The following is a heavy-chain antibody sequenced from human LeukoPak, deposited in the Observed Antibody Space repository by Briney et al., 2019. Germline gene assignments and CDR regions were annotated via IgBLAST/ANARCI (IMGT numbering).Heavy chain of an antibody. CDR2: KYARGSS. D-gene: IGHD2-15*01. CDR1: GGSISNYY. Sequence: SETLSLTCTVSGGSISNYYWSWIRQPAGKGLEWIGRKYARGSSNYNPPVQSRVTMSVDTSKNQFSLKLRSVTAADTAVYYCARGRYCSADICTGGDSFDVWGQGTMVSVSP. V-gene: IGHV4-4*07. CDR3: ARGRYCSADICTGGDSFDV. J-gene: IGHJ3*01.